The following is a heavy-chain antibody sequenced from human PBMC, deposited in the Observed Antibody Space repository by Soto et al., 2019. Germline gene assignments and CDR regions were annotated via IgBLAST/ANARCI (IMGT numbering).Heavy chain of an antibody. CDR3: ARETISGSYPY. J-gene: IGHJ4*02. Sequence: SETLSLTCTVSGGSVSSGSYYWSWIRQPPGKGLEWIGYIYYSGSTNYNPSLKSRVTISVDTSKNQFSLKLSSVTAADTAVYYCARETISGSYPYWCQGTLVTVSS. CDR1: GGSVSSGSYY. D-gene: IGHD1-26*01. V-gene: IGHV4-61*01. CDR2: IYYSGST.